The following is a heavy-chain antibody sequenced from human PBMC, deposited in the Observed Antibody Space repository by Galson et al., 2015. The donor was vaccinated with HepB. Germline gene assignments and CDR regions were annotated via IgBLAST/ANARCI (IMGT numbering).Heavy chain of an antibody. V-gene: IGHV1-46*01. D-gene: IGHD3-3*01. CDR1: GYTFTSYY. Sequence: SVKVSCKASGYTFTSYYMHWVRQAPGQGLEWMGIINPSGGSTSYAQKFQGRVTMTRDTSTSTVYMELSSLRSEDTAVYYCARGPIYDFWSGYPPYNWFDPWGQGTLVTVSS. CDR2: INPSGGST. J-gene: IGHJ5*02. CDR3: ARGPIYDFWSGYPPYNWFDP.